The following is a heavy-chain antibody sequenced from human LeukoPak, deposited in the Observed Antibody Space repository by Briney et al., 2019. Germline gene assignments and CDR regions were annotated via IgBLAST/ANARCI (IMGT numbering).Heavy chain of an antibody. Sequence: ESGPTLVNPTQTLTLTCTFSGFSLTTSGVGVGWIRQPPGEALEWLAVIYWNGDNRYSPSLKSRLIITKDTSKNQVVLTMTDMDPVDTATYYCAHRVVYIDWVGHFDYWGQGAPVTVSS. D-gene: IGHD3-9*01. CDR1: GFSLTTSGVG. V-gene: IGHV2-5*01. CDR3: AHRVVYIDWVGHFDY. CDR2: IYWNGDN. J-gene: IGHJ4*02.